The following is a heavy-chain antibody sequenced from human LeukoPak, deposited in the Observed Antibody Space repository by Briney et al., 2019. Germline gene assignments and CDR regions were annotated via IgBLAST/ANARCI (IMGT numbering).Heavy chain of an antibody. CDR2: ISYSGST. D-gene: IGHD2-2*01. CDR1: GGSVSSYY. J-gene: IGHJ6*03. Sequence: SETLSLTCTVSGGSVSSYYWSWIRQPPGKGLEWIGYISYSGSTNYNPSLKSRVTISVDTSKNQFSLKLSSVTAADTAVYYCARLVVVPAATDASYYYYMDVWGKGTTVTVSS. CDR3: ARLVVVPAATDASYYYYMDV. V-gene: IGHV4-59*02.